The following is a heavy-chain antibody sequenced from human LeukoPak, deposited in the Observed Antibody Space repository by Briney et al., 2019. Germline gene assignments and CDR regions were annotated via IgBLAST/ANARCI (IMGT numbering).Heavy chain of an antibody. CDR2: FDPEDGET. J-gene: IGHJ4*02. CDR3: ASTRWYYYDSSGGFDY. D-gene: IGHD3-22*01. Sequence: GASVKVSCKVSGYTLTELSMHWVRQAPGKGLEWMGGFDPEDGETIYAQKFQGRVTMTEDTSTDTAYMELSSLRSEDTAVYYCASTRWYYYDSSGGFDYWGQGTLVTVSS. CDR1: GYTLTELS. V-gene: IGHV1-24*01.